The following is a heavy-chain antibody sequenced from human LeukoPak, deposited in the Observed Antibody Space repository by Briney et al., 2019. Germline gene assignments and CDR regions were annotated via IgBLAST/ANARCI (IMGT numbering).Heavy chain of an antibody. CDR1: GFTFSSYG. J-gene: IGHJ4*02. V-gene: IGHV3-33*01. D-gene: IGHD2-21*02. CDR3: AREGVVTAMSSLDY. CDR2: IWYDGSNK. Sequence: GGSLRLSCAASGFTFSSYGMHWVRQAPGKGLEWVAVIWYDGSNKYYADSVKGRFTISRDNSKNTLYLQMNSLRAEDTAVYYCAREGVVTAMSSLDYWGQGTLVIVSS.